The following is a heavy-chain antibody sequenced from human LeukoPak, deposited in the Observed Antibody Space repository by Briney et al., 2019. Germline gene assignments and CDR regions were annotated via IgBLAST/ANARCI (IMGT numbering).Heavy chain of an antibody. CDR1: GDSLSGSS. CDR3: ARDPPRGYVVSNY. J-gene: IGHJ4*02. D-gene: IGHD2-21*01. Sequence: PSETLSLTCTDPGDSLSGSSWYWIRQPAGEGLEWIGRLYNSGSTNYNPSLKSRVTMSVDTSKNQFSLNLSSVTAADTAVYYCARDPPRGYVVSNYWGQGTLVTVSS. CDR2: LYNSGST. V-gene: IGHV4-4*07.